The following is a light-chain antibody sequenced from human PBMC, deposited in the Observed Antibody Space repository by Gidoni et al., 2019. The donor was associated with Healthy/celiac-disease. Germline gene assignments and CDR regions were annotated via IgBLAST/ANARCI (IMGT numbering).Light chain of an antibody. CDR1: QSVSST. Sequence: EIVMPQSPATLSVSPGERATLSCRASQSVSSTLAWYQQKPGQAPRLLIYGASTRATGIPARFSGSGSGTEFTLTISSLQSEDFAVYYCQQYNNWPRGTFXQXTKLEIK. J-gene: IGKJ2*01. CDR2: GAS. CDR3: QQYNNWPRGT. V-gene: IGKV3-15*01.